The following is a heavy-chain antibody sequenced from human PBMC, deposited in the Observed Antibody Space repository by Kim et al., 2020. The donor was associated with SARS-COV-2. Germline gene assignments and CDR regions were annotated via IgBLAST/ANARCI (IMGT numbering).Heavy chain of an antibody. J-gene: IGHJ4*02. CDR3: ARGLGSCTSISCYG. D-gene: IGHD2-2*01. V-gene: IGHV3-48*02. Sequence: AEPVKGRFTISRDNAKNSLYLQMNSLRDEDTAVYYCARGLGSCTSISCYGWGQGTLVTVSS.